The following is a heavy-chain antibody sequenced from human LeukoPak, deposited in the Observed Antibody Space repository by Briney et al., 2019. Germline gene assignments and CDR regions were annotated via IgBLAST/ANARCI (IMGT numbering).Heavy chain of an antibody. J-gene: IGHJ6*03. CDR3: ARGGARLVVPAAMRYYYYYMDV. V-gene: IGHV4-34*01. CDR1: GGSFSGYY. D-gene: IGHD2-2*01. Sequence: SETLSLTCAVYGGSFSGYYWSWIRQPPGKGLEWIGEINHSGSTNYNPSLKSRVTISVDTSKNQFSLKLSSVTAADTAVYYCARGGARLVVPAAMRYYYYYMDVWGKGTTVTISS. CDR2: INHSGST.